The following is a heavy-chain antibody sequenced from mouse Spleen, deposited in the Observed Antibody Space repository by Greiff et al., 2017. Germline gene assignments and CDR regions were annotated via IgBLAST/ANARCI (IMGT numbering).Heavy chain of an antibody. V-gene: IGHV5-16*01. D-gene: IGHD2-2*01. CDR1: GFTFSDYY. CDR2: INYDGSST. CDR3: ARVGYDGFDY. J-gene: IGHJ2*01. Sequence: EVQLVESEGGLVQPGSSMKLSCTASGFTFSDYYMAWVRQVPEKGLEWVANINYDGSSTYYLDSLKSRFIISRDNAKNILYLQMSSLKSEDTATYYCARVGYDGFDYWGQGTTLTVSS.